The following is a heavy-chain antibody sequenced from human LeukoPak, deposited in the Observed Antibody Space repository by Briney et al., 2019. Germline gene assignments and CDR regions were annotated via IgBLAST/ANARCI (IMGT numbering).Heavy chain of an antibody. D-gene: IGHD5-18*01. CDR3: ARAGYNYGNPDDY. CDR1: GYTFASYG. Sequence: GASVKVSCKASGYTFASYGISWVRQAPGQGLEWMGRISAYNGATNFAQNLQGRVTMTTDTSTSTAYMELRSLRSDDTAVYYCARAGYNYGNPDDYWGQGTLVTVSS. J-gene: IGHJ4*02. V-gene: IGHV1-18*01. CDR2: ISAYNGAT.